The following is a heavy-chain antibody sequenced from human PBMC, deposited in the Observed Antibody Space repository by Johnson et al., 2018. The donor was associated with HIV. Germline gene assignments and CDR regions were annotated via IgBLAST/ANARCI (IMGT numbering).Heavy chain of an antibody. CDR1: GFTFRNYA. CDR3: EKESFYRGSGCYGAFDI. Sequence: QVQLMESGGGVVQPGGSLRLSCAASGFTFRNYAMHWVRQAPGKGLEWVTVMSYDGSHKYSGDSVKGRFTISRENAKNSLYLQMNSLRAEDTALYYCEKESFYRGSGCYGAFDIWAKGQWSPSLQ. J-gene: IGHJ3*02. V-gene: IGHV3-30*04. D-gene: IGHD6-25*01. CDR2: MSYDGSHK.